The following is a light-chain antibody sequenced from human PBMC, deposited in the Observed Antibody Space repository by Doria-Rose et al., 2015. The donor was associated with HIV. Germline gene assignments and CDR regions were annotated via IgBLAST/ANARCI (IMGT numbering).Light chain of an antibody. CDR2: TAT. CDR3: QQTYSFPYS. V-gene: IGKV1-39*01. Sequence: QLTQSPSSLSASVGDRVTITCRASQGITSNLNWYQQKAGKAPKLLIFTATTLQSGVPSRFSGGGSGTDFTLTISSLQPEDFATYYCQQTYSFPYSFGQGTKLDI. CDR1: QGITSN. J-gene: IGKJ2*01.